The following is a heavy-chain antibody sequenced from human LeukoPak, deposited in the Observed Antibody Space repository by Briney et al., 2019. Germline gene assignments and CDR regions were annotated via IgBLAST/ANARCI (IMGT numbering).Heavy chain of an antibody. CDR3: AKAGGGYYDSSGYMTFDY. D-gene: IGHD3-22*01. Sequence: PGGSLRLSCAASGFTFSSYAMSWVRRAPGKGLEWVSAISGSGGSTYYADSVKGRFTISRDNSKNTLYLQMNSLRAEDTAVYYCAKAGGGYYDSSGYMTFDYWGQGTLVTVSS. CDR1: GFTFSSYA. CDR2: ISGSGGST. V-gene: IGHV3-23*01. J-gene: IGHJ4*02.